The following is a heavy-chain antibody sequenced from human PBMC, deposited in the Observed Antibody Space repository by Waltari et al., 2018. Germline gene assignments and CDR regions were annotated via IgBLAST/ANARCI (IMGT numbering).Heavy chain of an antibody. V-gene: IGHV4-34*01. CDR1: GGSFSGYY. CDR2: INHSGST. D-gene: IGHD3-22*01. J-gene: IGHJ4*02. CDR3: ARGGLVVITAYYFDY. Sequence: QVQLQQWGAGLLKPSETLSLTCAVYGGSFSGYYWSWIRQPPGKGLEWIGEINHSGSTNYNPSLKSRVTISVDTSKNQFSLKLSSVTAADTAVHYCARGGLVVITAYYFDYWGQGTLVTVSS.